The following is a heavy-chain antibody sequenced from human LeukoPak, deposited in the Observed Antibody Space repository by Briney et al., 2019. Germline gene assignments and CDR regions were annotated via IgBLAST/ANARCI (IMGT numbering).Heavy chain of an antibody. D-gene: IGHD2-2*02. CDR3: AKGYCGSTSCYTGFDY. V-gene: IGHV3-23*01. J-gene: IGHJ4*02. CDR2: ISGSGGST. Sequence: GGSLRLSCAASGFTFSSYAMSWVRQAPGKGLEWVSAISGSGGSTYYADSVKGRFTISRDNSKNTLYLQMNSLRAEDTALYYCAKGYCGSTSCYTGFDYWGQGTLVTVSS. CDR1: GFTFSSYA.